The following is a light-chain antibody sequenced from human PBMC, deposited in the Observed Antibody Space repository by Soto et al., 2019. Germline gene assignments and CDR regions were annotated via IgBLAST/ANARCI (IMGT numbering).Light chain of an antibody. V-gene: IGKV1-39*01. CDR1: QSISSY. CDR2: AAS. CDR3: QQSYSTPS. Sequence: DIQMTQSPSSLSASVGDRVTITCRASQSISSYLNWYQQTPGKAPKLLIYAASSLQSGVPSRFSGSGSGTDFTLNISSLQPEDFATYYCQQSYSTPSFGQGTKLEIK. J-gene: IGKJ2*01.